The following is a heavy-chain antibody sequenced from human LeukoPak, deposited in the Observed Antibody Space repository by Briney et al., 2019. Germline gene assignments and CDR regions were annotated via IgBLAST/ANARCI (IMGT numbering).Heavy chain of an antibody. CDR1: GGSVSSGSYY. Sequence: SETLSLTCTVSGGSVSSGSYYWSWIRQPPGKGLEWIGYIYYSGSTNYNPSLKSRVTISVDTSKNQFSLKLSSVTAADTAVYYCARGVVDVDTAMVVEPGFDYWGQGTLVTVSS. D-gene: IGHD5-18*01. J-gene: IGHJ4*02. CDR3: ARGVVDVDTAMVVEPGFDY. V-gene: IGHV4-61*01. CDR2: IYYSGST.